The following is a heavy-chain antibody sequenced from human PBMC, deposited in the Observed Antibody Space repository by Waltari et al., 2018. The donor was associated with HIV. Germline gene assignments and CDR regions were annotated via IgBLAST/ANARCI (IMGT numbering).Heavy chain of an antibody. Sequence: QVQLQESGPRLVMPSVTLSLTCTVSGASIREYYWSWIRQSAGKGLEWIGLIYASGNTNYNPSLKSRVTMSVDTSKNQLSLKLASVTAADTAMFYCARTDGYNFDVFDLWGHGTLVTVSS. J-gene: IGHJ3*01. CDR2: IYASGNT. CDR1: GASIREYY. V-gene: IGHV4-4*07. D-gene: IGHD5-12*01. CDR3: ARTDGYNFDVFDL.